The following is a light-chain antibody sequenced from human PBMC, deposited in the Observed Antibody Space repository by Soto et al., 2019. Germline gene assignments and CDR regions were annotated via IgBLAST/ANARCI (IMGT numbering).Light chain of an antibody. CDR3: QQYNKWPQT. J-gene: IGKJ1*01. CDR1: QSVGSN. V-gene: IGKV3-15*01. Sequence: EVVMTQSPATLSVSPGERATLSCRASQSVGSNLAWYQQKPGQAPRLLIYSASTRATGIPAKFNGSGSGTEFTLTISNLQSEDCAVYYCQQYNKWPQTFGQGIKVEIK. CDR2: SAS.